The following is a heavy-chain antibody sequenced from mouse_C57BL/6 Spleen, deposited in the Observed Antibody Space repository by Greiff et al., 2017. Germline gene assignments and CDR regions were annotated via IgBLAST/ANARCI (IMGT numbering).Heavy chain of an antibody. CDR2: IYPRSGNT. CDR1: GYTFTSYG. J-gene: IGHJ1*03. CDR3: ARGGDGYWYFDV. Sequence: QVQLKESGAELARPGASVKLSCKASGYTFTSYGISWVKQRTGQGLEWIGEIYPRSGNTYYNEKFKGKATLTADKSSSTAYMELRSLTSEDSAVYFCARGGDGYWYFDVWGTGTTVTVSS. D-gene: IGHD2-3*01. V-gene: IGHV1-81*01.